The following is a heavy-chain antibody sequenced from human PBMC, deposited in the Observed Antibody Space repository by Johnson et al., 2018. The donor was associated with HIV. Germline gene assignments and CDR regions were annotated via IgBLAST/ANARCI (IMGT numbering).Heavy chain of an antibody. CDR2: ISYDGSNK. Sequence: RSLRLSCAASGFTFSSYAMHWVRQAPGEGLEWVAVISYDGSNKYYADSVKGRFTISRDNSKNTLYLQMNSLRAEDTAVYYCARDGKVGDNVRGLLGLRWAMWG. D-gene: IGHD1-26*01. J-gene: IGHJ1*01. CDR3: ARDGKVGDNVRGLLGLRWAM. V-gene: IGHV3-30-3*01. CDR1: GFTFSSYA.